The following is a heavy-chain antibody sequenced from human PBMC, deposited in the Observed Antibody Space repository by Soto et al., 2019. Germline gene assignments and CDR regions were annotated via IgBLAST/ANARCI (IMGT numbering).Heavy chain of an antibody. V-gene: IGHV3-66*01. CDR2: IYSGGST. D-gene: IGHD2-2*01. J-gene: IGHJ5*02. Sequence: GGSLRLSCAASEFTVSSNYMSWVRQAPGKGLEWVSVIYSGGSTYYADSVKGRFTISRDNAKNSLYLQMNSLRAEDTAVYYRAREYCSSTSCLNWFDPWGQGTLVTVSS. CDR3: AREYCSSTSCLNWFDP. CDR1: EFTVSSNY.